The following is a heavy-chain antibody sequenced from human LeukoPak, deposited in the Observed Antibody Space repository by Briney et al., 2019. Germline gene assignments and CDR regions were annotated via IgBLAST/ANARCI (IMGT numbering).Heavy chain of an antibody. CDR3: ARGAPVLHYRSIDY. CDR1: GFTFSGYS. J-gene: IGHJ4*02. Sequence: GGSLRLSCAASGFTFSGYSMNWVRQAPGKGLEWVSYISSSSTTIYYADSVKGRFTISRDNAKNSLYLQMNSLRAEDTAVSYCARGAPVLHYRSIDYWGQGTLVTASS. V-gene: IGHV3-48*01. D-gene: IGHD2/OR15-2a*01. CDR2: ISSSSTTI.